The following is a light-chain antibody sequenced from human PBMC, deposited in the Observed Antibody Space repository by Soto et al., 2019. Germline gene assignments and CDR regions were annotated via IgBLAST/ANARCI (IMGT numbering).Light chain of an antibody. CDR3: SSYTTSNTRQIV. J-gene: IGLJ1*01. Sequence: QSALTPPSSVSGSPGQSITISFQGTSIDVGCYNGVSWYQHHPGKAAKLMIYDVNFRPAGVSNRFSGSKSGNTASLTISGLQPEDEADYYCSSYTTSNTRQIVFGTGTKVTVL. CDR2: DVN. V-gene: IGLV2-14*03. CDR1: SIDVGCYNG.